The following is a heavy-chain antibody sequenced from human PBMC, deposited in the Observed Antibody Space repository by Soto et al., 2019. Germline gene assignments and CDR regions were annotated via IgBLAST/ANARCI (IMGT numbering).Heavy chain of an antibody. CDR2: INPNSGGT. V-gene: IGHV1-2*02. CDR1: GYTFTGYY. Sequence: SVEGSCRASGYTFTGYYMHWVRQAPVQGLEWMGWINPNSGGTNYAQKFKGRVTMTRDTSISTAYMELSRLRSDDTAVYYCARPIVGATRDYGMDVWGQGTTVTVYS. D-gene: IGHD1-26*01. CDR3: ARPIVGATRDYGMDV. J-gene: IGHJ6*02.